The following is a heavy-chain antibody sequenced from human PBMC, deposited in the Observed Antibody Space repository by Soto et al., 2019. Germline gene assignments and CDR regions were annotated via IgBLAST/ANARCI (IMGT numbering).Heavy chain of an antibody. V-gene: IGHV3-21*01. J-gene: IGHJ4*02. CDR2: ISNSSSDI. CDR3: ARDYASYFPSSFDY. D-gene: IGHD1-26*01. CDR1: GFTFSSYS. Sequence: EVQLVESGGGLVKPGGSLRLSCAASGFTFSSYSMNWVRQAPGKGLEWVSSISNSSSDIYYADSVKGRFTISRDNAKNSLYLQMNSLRAEDTAVYYCARDYASYFPSSFDYWGQGTLVTVSS.